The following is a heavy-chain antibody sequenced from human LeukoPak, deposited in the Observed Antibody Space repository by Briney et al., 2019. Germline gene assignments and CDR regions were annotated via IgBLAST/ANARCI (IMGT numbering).Heavy chain of an antibody. CDR1: GGSISSYY. CDR2: IYYSGST. J-gene: IGHJ4*02. D-gene: IGHD3-10*01. Sequence: SETLSLTCTVSGGSISSYYWSWIRQPPGKGLEWIGYIYYSGSTNYNPSLKSRVTISVDTSKNQFSLKLSSVTAADTAVYYCARRQVRGAFAFDYWGQGTLVTVSS. V-gene: IGHV4-59*08. CDR3: ARRQVRGAFAFDY.